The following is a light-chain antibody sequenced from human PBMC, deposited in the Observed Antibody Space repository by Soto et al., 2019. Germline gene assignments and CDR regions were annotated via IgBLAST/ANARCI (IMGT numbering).Light chain of an antibody. CDR2: ASS. J-gene: IGKJ1*01. CDR3: QQVDSYPRT. CDR1: QGIGTY. V-gene: IGKV1-9*01. Sequence: IQLTQAPSSLSASVGDRVTVTCRASQGIGTYLVWYQQKSGKAPTVLIYASSTLQTGVPSRFSGSGSGTEFSLTISSLHPEDVATYYCQQVDSYPRTIGQGTKVDIK.